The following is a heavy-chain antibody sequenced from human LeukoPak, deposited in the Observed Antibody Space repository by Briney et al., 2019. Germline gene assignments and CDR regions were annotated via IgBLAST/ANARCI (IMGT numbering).Heavy chain of an antibody. CDR1: GFTVSSNY. D-gene: IGHD3-22*01. Sequence: AGGSLRLSCAASGFTVSSNYMSWVRQAPGKGLEWVSVIYSGGSTYYADSVKGRFTISRDNSKNTLYLQMNSLRAEDTALYYCARAGMDGRGYYQGFDYWGQGTLVTVSS. V-gene: IGHV3-66*01. CDR2: IYSGGST. J-gene: IGHJ4*02. CDR3: ARAGMDGRGYYQGFDY.